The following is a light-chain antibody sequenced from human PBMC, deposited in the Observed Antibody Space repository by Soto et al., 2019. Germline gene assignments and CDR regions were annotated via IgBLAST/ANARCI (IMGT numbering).Light chain of an antibody. V-gene: IGKV1-39*01. CDR1: QRISTY. CDR2: GTS. CDR3: QQSYSTPFT. J-gene: IGKJ3*01. Sequence: DIQMAQSPSSQSASVGDRVTITCRASQRISTYLIWYQHKPGKAPKLLIYGTSSLQSGVPSRFSGSGSGTDFTLTISSLQPEDFATYYCQQSYSTPFTFGPGTKVDI.